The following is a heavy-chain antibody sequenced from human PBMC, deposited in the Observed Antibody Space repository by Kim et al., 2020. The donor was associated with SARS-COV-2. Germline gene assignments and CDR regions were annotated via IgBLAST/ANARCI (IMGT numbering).Heavy chain of an antibody. Sequence: SETLSLTCTVSGGSISSYYWSWIRQPPGKGLEWIGYIYYSGSTNYNPSLKSRVTISVDTSKNQFSLKLSSMTAADTAVYYCARASVAGKWNPAFDYWGQGTLVTVSS. D-gene: IGHD6-19*01. CDR2: IYYSGST. CDR1: GGSISSYY. J-gene: IGHJ4*02. CDR3: ARASVAGKWNPAFDY. V-gene: IGHV4-59*01.